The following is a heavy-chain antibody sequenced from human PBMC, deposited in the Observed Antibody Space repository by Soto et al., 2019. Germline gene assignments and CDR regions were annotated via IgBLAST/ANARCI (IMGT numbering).Heavy chain of an antibody. CDR1: GFTFSDYY. CDR3: ARDRTTSSFGNYFDY. D-gene: IGHD2-2*01. Sequence: QVQLVESGGGLVKPGGSLRLSCAASGFTFSDYYMTWIRQAPGKGLEWVSYITSSGSTIHYADSVRGRFTMSRDNARNSLSLQMNSLRVEDTAVYYCARDRTTSSFGNYFDYWGQGTLVTVS. V-gene: IGHV3-11*01. CDR2: ITSSGSTI. J-gene: IGHJ4*02.